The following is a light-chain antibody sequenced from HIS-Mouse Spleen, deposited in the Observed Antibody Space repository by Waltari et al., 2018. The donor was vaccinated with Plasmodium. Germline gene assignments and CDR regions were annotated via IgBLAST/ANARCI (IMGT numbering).Light chain of an antibody. J-gene: IGLJ2*01. CDR3: CSYAGSSTVV. V-gene: IGLV2-23*01. CDR1: RSAVGRYNL. Sequence: QSALTQPASVSGSPGQSITIPCTGTRSAVGRYNLVSWYQQHPGKAPKLMIYEGSKRPSGVSNRFSGSKSGNTASLTISGLQAEDEADYYCCSYAGSSTVVFGGGTKLTVL. CDR2: EGS.